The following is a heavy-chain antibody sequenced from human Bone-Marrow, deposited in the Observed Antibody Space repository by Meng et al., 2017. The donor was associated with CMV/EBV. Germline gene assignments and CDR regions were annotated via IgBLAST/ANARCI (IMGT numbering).Heavy chain of an antibody. CDR3: ARVGAAMVREAFDY. Sequence: GESLKISCAASGFTVSSSYLSWVRQAPGKGLEWVSVIYSAGTTYYADAVKGRVTISRDNSKNTLYLQMNSLRAEDTAVYYCARVGAAMVREAFDYWGQGTLVTVSS. CDR1: GFTVSSSY. J-gene: IGHJ4*02. CDR2: IYSAGTT. V-gene: IGHV3-66*01. D-gene: IGHD5-18*01.